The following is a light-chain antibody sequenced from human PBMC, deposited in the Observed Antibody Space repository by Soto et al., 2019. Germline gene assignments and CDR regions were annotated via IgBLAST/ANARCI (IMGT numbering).Light chain of an antibody. Sequence: QSVLTQAPSASASLRASVKLTCTLSSGYSTYAIAWHQQKPEKGPRYLLKLNSDGSHKKGDGIPDRFSGSSSGAERYLTISSLQSEDEADYYCQTWGTGIHVVFGGGTKLTVL. CDR2: LNSDGSH. CDR3: QTWGTGIHVV. V-gene: IGLV4-69*01. CDR1: SGYSTYA. J-gene: IGLJ2*01.